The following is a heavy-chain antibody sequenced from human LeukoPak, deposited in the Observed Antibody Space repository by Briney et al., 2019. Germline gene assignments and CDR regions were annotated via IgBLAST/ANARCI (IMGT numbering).Heavy chain of an antibody. CDR3: AKAHYSSSWYEPWAPAYYYYGMDV. V-gene: IGHV3-23*01. Sequence: QTGGSLRLSCAASGFTFSSYAMSWVRQAPGKGLEWVSAISGSGGSTYYADSVKGRLTISRDNSKNTLYLQMNSLRAEDTAVYYCAKAHYSSSWYEPWAPAYYYYGMDVWGKGTTVTVSS. J-gene: IGHJ6*04. CDR2: ISGSGGST. CDR1: GFTFSSYA. D-gene: IGHD6-13*01.